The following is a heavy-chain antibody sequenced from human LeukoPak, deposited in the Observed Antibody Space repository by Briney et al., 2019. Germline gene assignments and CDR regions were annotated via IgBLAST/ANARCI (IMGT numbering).Heavy chain of an antibody. Sequence: ASVKVSCKASGYTFTGYYMHWVRQAPGQGLEWMGWINPNSGGTNYAQKFQGRVTMTRDTSISTAYMELSRLRSDDTAVYYCARDDIVVVPAATPPYYYYYMDVWGKGTTVTVSS. D-gene: IGHD2-2*01. CDR3: ARDDIVVVPAATPPYYYYYMDV. CDR2: INPNSGGT. V-gene: IGHV1-2*02. J-gene: IGHJ6*03. CDR1: GYTFTGYY.